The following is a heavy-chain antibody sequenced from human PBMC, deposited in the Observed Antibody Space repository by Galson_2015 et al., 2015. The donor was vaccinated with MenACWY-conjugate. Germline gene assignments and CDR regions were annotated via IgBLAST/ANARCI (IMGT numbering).Heavy chain of an antibody. CDR3: TRDRKGLIASVPSNWSDP. D-gene: IGHD2/OR15-2a*01. V-gene: IGHV3-74*01. CDR2: INRDGTST. Sequence: SLRLSCAASGFTFSNYWMHWVRQTPGKGLVWVSRINRDGTSTTYADSVKGRFTISRDNAKNTLILQMNSLRVEDTAVYYCTRDRKGLIASVPSNWSDPWGPGTLVTGSS. J-gene: IGHJ5*02. CDR1: GFTFSNYW.